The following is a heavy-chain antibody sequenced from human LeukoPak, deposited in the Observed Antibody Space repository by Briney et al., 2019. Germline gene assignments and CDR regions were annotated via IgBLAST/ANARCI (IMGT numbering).Heavy chain of an antibody. J-gene: IGHJ5*02. CDR1: GFTFSDSY. V-gene: IGHV3-11*04. Sequence: PGGSLRLSCAASGFTFSDSYMNWIRRAPGKGLEWVSYIGQSGTDIQYADSVKGRFTISRDNAEKSLFLQMNSLRVEDTAVYYCVRHARLASSWGQGTLVTVSS. CDR3: VRHARLASS. CDR2: IGQSGTDI. D-gene: IGHD5-12*01.